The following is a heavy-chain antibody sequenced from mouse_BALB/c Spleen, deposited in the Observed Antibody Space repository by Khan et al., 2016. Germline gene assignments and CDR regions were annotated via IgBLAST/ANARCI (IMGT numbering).Heavy chain of an antibody. J-gene: IGHJ2*01. D-gene: IGHD2-2*01. Sequence: EVKLLESGGGLVQPGGSLKLSCAASGFDFSRYWMSWVRQAPGKGLEWIGEINPDTITVDYTPSLKDKFIISRDNAKNTLYLQMTKVRSEDTAVYYCARGNDVPGSLDYWGQGTTLTVSS. V-gene: IGHV4-1*02. CDR2: INPDTITV. CDR1: GFDFSRYW. CDR3: ARGNDVPGSLDY.